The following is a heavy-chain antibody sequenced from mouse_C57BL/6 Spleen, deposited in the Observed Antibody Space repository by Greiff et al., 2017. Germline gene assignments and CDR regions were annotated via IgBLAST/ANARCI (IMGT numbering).Heavy chain of an antibody. Sequence: QVQLQQPGAELVKPGASVKLSCKASGYTFTSYWMHWVKQRPGQGLEWIGMIHPNSGSTNYNEKFKSKATLTVDKSSSTAYMQLSSLTSEDSAVYYCAGAFYDPYAMDYWGQGTSVTVSS. CDR3: AGAFYDPYAMDY. CDR2: IHPNSGST. D-gene: IGHD2-3*01. V-gene: IGHV1-64*01. CDR1: GYTFTSYW. J-gene: IGHJ4*01.